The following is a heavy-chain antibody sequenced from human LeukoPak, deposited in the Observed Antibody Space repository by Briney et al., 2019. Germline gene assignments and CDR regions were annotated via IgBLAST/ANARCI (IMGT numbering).Heavy chain of an antibody. CDR2: ISGSSSDI. CDR1: AFTFSSYS. V-gene: IGHV3-21*01. D-gene: IGHD1-26*01. CDR3: ARRGYHDYSGFDY. J-gene: IGHJ4*02. Sequence: GSLRLSCTGSAFTFSSYSMNWVRQAPGKGLEWVSSISGSSSDIYYADSVKGRFTISRDNAEKSLYLQMKSLRAEDTAVYYCARRGYHDYSGFDYWGQGTLVTVSS.